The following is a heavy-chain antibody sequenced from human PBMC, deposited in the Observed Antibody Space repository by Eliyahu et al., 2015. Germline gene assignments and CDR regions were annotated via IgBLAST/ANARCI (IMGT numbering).Heavy chain of an antibody. D-gene: IGHD1-7*01. J-gene: IGHJ3*02. Sequence: QLQLQESGPGLVKPSETLSLTCTVSGGSISSSSYYWGWIRQPPGKGLEWIGSIYYSGSTYYNPPLKSRVTISVDTSKNQFSLNLSSVTAADTAVYYCARRKYNWNYGLAFDIWGQGTMVTVSS. CDR2: IYYSGST. CDR3: ARRKYNWNYGLAFDI. V-gene: IGHV4-39*01. CDR1: GGSISSSSYY.